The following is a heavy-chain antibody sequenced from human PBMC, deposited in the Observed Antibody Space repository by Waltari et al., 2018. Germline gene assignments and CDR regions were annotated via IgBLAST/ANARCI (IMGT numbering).Heavy chain of an antibody. D-gene: IGHD3-3*01. CDR1: GDSVSSNSAA. Sequence: QVQLQQSGPGLVKPSQTLSLTCAISGDSVSSNSAAWNWIRQSPSRGLEWLGRTYYRSKWYNDYAVPVRRRITINPDTTKNQFSRQLNSVTPEDTAVYYCARGSRGRITIFGVVPRQFDPWGQGTLVTVSS. CDR3: ARGSRGRITIFGVVPRQFDP. CDR2: TYYRSKWYN. J-gene: IGHJ5*02. V-gene: IGHV6-1*01.